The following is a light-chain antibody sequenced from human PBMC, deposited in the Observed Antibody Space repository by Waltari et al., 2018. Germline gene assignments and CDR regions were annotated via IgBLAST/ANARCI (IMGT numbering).Light chain of an antibody. V-gene: IGLV2-14*01. CDR3: SSYTSSSTLE. Sequence: QSALPQPASVSGSPGQSITLSCTGTCSDLGGYNYVSWYQQHPGKAPKLMIYEVSNRPAGVSNRFSGSKSGNTASMTISGLQAEDEADYYCSSYTSSSTLEFGGGTKLTVL. CDR1: CSDLGGYNY. J-gene: IGLJ2*01. CDR2: EVS.